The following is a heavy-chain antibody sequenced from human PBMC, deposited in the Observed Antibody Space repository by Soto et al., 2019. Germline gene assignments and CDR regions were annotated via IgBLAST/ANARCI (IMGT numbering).Heavy chain of an antibody. J-gene: IGHJ4*02. CDR3: ARGYPCTSTNCYYYDY. V-gene: IGHV1-69*05. Sequence: SVKVSCKASGGTFSSYAISWVRQAPGQGLEWMGWIIPIFGTTSYAQKFQGRVTMTRDNSINTAYMELSSLRSEDTAVYYCARGYPCTSTNCYYYDYWGQGTLVTVSS. D-gene: IGHD2-2*01. CDR1: GGTFSSYA. CDR2: IIPIFGTT.